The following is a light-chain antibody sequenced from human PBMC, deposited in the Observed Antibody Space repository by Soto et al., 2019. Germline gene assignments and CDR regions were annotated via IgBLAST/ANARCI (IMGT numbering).Light chain of an antibody. CDR1: SSDVGGYNY. Sequence: QSALTQPASVSGSPGQSITISCTGTSSDVGGYNYVSWFQQFPGKAPKLMIYEVTHRPSGVSNRFSGSKSGTSASLAISGLRSEDEADYYCAAWDDSLSAVVFGGGTKLTVL. CDR2: EVT. V-gene: IGLV2-14*01. J-gene: IGLJ2*01. CDR3: AAWDDSLSAVV.